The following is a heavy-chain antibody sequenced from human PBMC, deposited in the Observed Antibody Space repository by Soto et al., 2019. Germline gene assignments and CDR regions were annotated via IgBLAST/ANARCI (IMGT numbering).Heavy chain of an antibody. CDR3: SRQVVGSDYYGMDV. D-gene: IGHD2-15*01. J-gene: IGHJ6*02. CDR2: IRSKGYGRTT. CDR1: GFIFYNNA. V-gene: IGHV3-49*04. Sequence: GSLRLSCSGSGFIFYNNALILVRQSPVEGLEWVGFIRSKGYGRTTEYAASVDGRFTISRDDSKSIAYLQMNNVKTEDTAVYRCSRQVVGSDYYGMDVWGQGTTVTVSS.